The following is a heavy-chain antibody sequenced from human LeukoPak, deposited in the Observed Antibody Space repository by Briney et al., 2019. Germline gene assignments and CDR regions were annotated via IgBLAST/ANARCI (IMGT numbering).Heavy chain of an antibody. V-gene: IGHV4-39*01. CDR2: IYYSGSM. CDR1: GVSISSSSYY. J-gene: IGHJ4*02. D-gene: IGHD3-9*01. Sequence: SETLSFTCSVSGVSISSSSYYWGWIRQPPGKGLEWIGRIYYSGSMYYNPSLKSRLTIFVDTSKNQFSLKLSSVTAADTAVFFFAQTKSYDILTGYWYFDYWGQGILVTVSS. CDR3: AQTKSYDILTGYWYFDY.